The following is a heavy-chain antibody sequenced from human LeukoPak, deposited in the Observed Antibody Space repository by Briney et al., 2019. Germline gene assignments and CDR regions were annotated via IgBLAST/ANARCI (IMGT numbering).Heavy chain of an antibody. CDR1: GFTFSSYA. D-gene: IGHD3-10*01. CDR2: ISYDGSNK. V-gene: IGHV3-30-3*01. J-gene: IGHJ6*02. Sequence: GRSLRLSCAASGFTFSSYAMHWVCQAPGKGLEWVAVISYDGSNKYYADSVKGRFTISRDNSKNTLYLQTNSLRAEDTAVYYCAEGPYYGSGSYYNIMDVWGQGTTVTVSS. CDR3: AEGPYYGSGSYYNIMDV.